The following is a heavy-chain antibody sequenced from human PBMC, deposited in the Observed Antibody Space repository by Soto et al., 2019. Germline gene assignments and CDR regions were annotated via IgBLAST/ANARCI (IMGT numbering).Heavy chain of an antibody. CDR3: ARIPYDHVWGTDRYSPNFDY. J-gene: IGHJ4*02. D-gene: IGHD3-16*02. Sequence: GGSLRLSCAASGFTVSSNYMSWVRQAPGKGLEWVSVISGSGDSKHYSDSLMGRFTISRDNSKNTLYLQMNSLRAEDTAVYYCARIPYDHVWGTDRYSPNFDYWGQGTQVTVSS. V-gene: IGHV3-53*01. CDR1: GFTVSSNY. CDR2: ISGSGDSK.